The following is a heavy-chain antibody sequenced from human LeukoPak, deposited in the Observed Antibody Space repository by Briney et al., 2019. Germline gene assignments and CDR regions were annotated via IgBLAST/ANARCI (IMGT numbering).Heavy chain of an antibody. Sequence: GGSLRLSCAASGSTFSSYGMHWVRQAPGKGLEWVAVIWYDGSNKYYADSVKGRFTISRDNTKNSLYLQMNSLRAEDTAVYYCARVDFWAGYSPDYWGQGTLVTVSS. CDR3: ARVDFWAGYSPDY. V-gene: IGHV3-33*01. CDR1: GSTFSSYG. D-gene: IGHD3/OR15-3a*01. J-gene: IGHJ4*02. CDR2: IWYDGSNK.